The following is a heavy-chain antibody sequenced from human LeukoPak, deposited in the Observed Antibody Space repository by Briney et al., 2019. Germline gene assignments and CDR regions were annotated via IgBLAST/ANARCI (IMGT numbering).Heavy chain of an antibody. CDR3: ARDGYSRDYYYGMDV. CDR2: IIPILGIA. CDR1: GGTFSSYA. V-gene: IGHV1-69*04. J-gene: IGHJ6*02. Sequence: SVKVSCKASGGTFSSYAISWVRQAPGQGLEWMGRIIPILGIANYAQKFQGRVTITADKSTSTAYMELSSLGSEDTAVYYCARDGYSRDYYYGMDVWGQGTTVTVSS. D-gene: IGHD5-12*01.